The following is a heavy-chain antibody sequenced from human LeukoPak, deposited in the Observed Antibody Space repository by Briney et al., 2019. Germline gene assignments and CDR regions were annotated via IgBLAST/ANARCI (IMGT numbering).Heavy chain of an antibody. CDR1: GFNFGIST. V-gene: IGHV3-73*01. CDR3: TRRRDSSGDWYFDL. D-gene: IGHD3/OR15-3a*01. J-gene: IGHJ2*01. Sequence: PGGSLRLSCAASGFNFGISTIHWVRQASGKGLEWVGRIRSKTETYATAYPASVKGRFTVSRDDSENTAYLQMNSLKTDDTAVYYCTRRRDSSGDWYFDLWGRGTLVTVSS. CDR2: IRSKTETYAT.